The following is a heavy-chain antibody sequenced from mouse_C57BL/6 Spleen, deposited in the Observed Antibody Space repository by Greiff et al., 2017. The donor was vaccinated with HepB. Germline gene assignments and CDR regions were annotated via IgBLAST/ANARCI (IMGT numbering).Heavy chain of an antibody. CDR3: ARNQFQITTVVAPYAMDY. Sequence: VQLQQSGPGLVAPSQSLSITCTVSGFSLTSYAISWVRQPPGKGLEWLGVIWTGGGTNYTSALKSRLSISKDNSKSQVFLKMNSLQTDDTARYYCARNQFQITTVVAPYAMDYWGQGTSVTVSS. CDR1: GFSLTSYA. V-gene: IGHV2-9-1*01. CDR2: IWTGGGT. D-gene: IGHD1-1*01. J-gene: IGHJ4*01.